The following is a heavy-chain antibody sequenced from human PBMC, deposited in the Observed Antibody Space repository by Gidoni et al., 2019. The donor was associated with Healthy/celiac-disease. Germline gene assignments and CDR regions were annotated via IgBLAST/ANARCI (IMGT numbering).Heavy chain of an antibody. CDR2: IGDSGGST. D-gene: IGHD4-17*01. Sequence: EVQLLESGGGLVQPGGSLCLAGSASGFTCSSYAMSWVRQAPGKGLKWVSSIGDSGGSTCYADSVKGRFTISRDNSKNTLYLQMNSLSAEDTAVYYCAKARTTVTIRDAFDNWGQGTMVTVSS. J-gene: IGHJ3*02. CDR1: GFTCSSYA. CDR3: AKARTTVTIRDAFDN. V-gene: IGHV3-23*01.